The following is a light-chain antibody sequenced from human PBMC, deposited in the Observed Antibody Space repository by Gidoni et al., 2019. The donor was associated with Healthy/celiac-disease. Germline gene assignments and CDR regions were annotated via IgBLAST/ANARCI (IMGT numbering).Light chain of an antibody. CDR1: NSDVGGYNY. Sequence: TNSDVGGYNYVSWYQQHPGKAPKLMIYDVSKRPSGVPDRFSGSKSGNTASLTISGLQAEDEADYYCCSYAGSYNWVFGGGTKLTVL. J-gene: IGLJ3*02. CDR3: CSYAGSYNWV. CDR2: DVS. V-gene: IGLV2-11*01.